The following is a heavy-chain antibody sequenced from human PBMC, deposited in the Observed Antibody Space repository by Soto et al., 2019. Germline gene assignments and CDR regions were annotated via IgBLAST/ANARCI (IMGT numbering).Heavy chain of an antibody. CDR3: ASGGSGYDYNYFQH. Sequence: QVQLQQWGAGLLKPSETLSLTCAVYGGSFSGYYWSWIRQPPGKGLEWIGEINHSGSTNYNPSLKSRVTISVDTSKNQFSLKLSSVTAADTAVYYCASGGSGYDYNYFQHWGQGTLVTVSS. CDR1: GGSFSGYY. J-gene: IGHJ1*01. CDR2: INHSGST. D-gene: IGHD5-12*01. V-gene: IGHV4-34*01.